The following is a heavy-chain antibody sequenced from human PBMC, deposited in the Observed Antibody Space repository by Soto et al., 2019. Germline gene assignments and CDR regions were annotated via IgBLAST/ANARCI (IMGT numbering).Heavy chain of an antibody. V-gene: IGHV3-33*01. CDR3: ARDKSYIAAAGTRHYYYGMDV. J-gene: IGHJ6*02. Sequence: GSLRLACAASIFTVSSYGMHWVRQAPGKGLEWVAVIWYDGSNKYYADSVKGRFTISRDNSKNTLYLQMNSLRAEDTAVYYCARDKSYIAAAGTRHYYYGMDVWGQGTTVTVSS. D-gene: IGHD6-13*01. CDR2: IWYDGSNK. CDR1: IFTVSSYG.